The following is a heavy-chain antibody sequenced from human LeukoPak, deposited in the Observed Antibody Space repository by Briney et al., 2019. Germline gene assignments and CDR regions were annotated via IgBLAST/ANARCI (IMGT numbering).Heavy chain of an antibody. Sequence: SETLSLTCTVSGGSISSYYWSWIRQAPGKGLEWIGNIYYSGSTNYNPSLKSRVTVSVDTSKNQFSLKLSSVTAADTAVYYCARHGTLGSTTYPLDYLGQGTLVTVSS. CDR2: IYYSGST. CDR1: GGSISSYY. CDR3: ARHGTLGSTTYPLDY. D-gene: IGHD1-26*01. J-gene: IGHJ4*02. V-gene: IGHV4-59*08.